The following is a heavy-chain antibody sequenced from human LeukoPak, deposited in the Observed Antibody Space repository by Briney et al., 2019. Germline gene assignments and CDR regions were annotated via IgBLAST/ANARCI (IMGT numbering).Heavy chain of an antibody. CDR1: GGTFSSYA. D-gene: IGHD5-18*01. V-gene: IGHV1-69*13. Sequence: SVKVSCKASGGTFSSYAISWVRQAPGQGLEWMGGIIPIFGTANYAQKFQGRVTITADESTSTAYMELSRLRSEDTAVYYCASGIQLWYEFDYWGQGTLVTVSS. CDR2: IIPIFGTA. CDR3: ASGIQLWYEFDY. J-gene: IGHJ4*02.